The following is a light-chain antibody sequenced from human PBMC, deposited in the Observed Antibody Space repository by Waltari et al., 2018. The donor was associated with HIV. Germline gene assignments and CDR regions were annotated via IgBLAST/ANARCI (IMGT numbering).Light chain of an antibody. J-gene: IGKJ2*01. CDR3: QQYHSYPYT. V-gene: IGKV1-5*03. CDR1: QSISTW. CDR2: KAA. Sequence: DIQMTQSPSTQSASVGTRVTITCRASQSISTWLAWYQQKPGKAPKVLIYKAATLEFGAPSSFSGSGSGTEFTLTISSLHPDDFATYYCQQYHSYPYTFGQGTHLEIK.